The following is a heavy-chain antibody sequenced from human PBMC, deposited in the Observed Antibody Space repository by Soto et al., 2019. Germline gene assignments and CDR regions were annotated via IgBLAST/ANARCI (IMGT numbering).Heavy chain of an antibody. CDR2: FIPVLGVP. CDR3: AREDLPPYWHIDR. Sequence: QVQLVQSGAEVKQPGSSVKVSCKVSGVSFGSDTITWVRQSPGQGLEWVGRFIPVLGVPNYAPNFQCRVTVTTDKPTNNAYMELTSLTSLDTALDYCAREDLPPYWHIDRWGPATLVTVTS. CDR1: GVSFGSDT. V-gene: IGHV1-69*08. J-gene: IGHJ2*01.